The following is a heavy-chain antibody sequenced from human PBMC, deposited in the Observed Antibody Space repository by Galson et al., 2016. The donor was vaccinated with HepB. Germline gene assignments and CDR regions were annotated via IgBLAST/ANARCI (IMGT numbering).Heavy chain of an antibody. Sequence: SLRLSCAASGFTFSHYGMHWVRQAPGKGLEWVAVIWYDGGNKFYAGSVQGRFTISRDNAKNSLFLQMNSLRANDTAIYYCVRRIDSWGQGTLVTVSS. CDR1: GFTFSHYG. J-gene: IGHJ4*02. CDR2: IWYDGGNK. V-gene: IGHV3-33*01. CDR3: VRRIDS.